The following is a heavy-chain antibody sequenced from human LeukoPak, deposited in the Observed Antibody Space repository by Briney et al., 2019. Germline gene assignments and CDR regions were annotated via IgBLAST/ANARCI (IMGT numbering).Heavy chain of an antibody. CDR2: IYYGGST. V-gene: IGHV4-59*01. CDR3: AREVPKIPGGGYDLPEYAFDI. D-gene: IGHD5-12*01. CDR1: GGSISGYY. Sequence: PSETLSLTCAVSGGSISGYYWNWIRQSPGKGLEWLGYIYYGGSTNYNPSLKSRVTISVDTSKNQFSLKLSSVTAADTAVYYCAREVPKIPGGGYDLPEYAFDIWGQGTMVTVSS. J-gene: IGHJ3*02.